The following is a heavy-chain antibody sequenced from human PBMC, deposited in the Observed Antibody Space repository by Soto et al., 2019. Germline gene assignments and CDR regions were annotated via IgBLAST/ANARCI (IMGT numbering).Heavy chain of an antibody. CDR2: IKQDGSEK. CDR1: GFTFSSYW. J-gene: IGHJ3*02. Sequence: GGSLRLSCAASGFTFSSYWMSWVRQAPGKGLEWVANIKQDGSEKYYVDSVKGRFTISRDNAKNSLYLQMNSLRAEDKAVYYCATGADGITIFGVVIDAFDIWGQGTMVTVSS. D-gene: IGHD3-3*01. CDR3: ATGADGITIFGVVIDAFDI. V-gene: IGHV3-7*01.